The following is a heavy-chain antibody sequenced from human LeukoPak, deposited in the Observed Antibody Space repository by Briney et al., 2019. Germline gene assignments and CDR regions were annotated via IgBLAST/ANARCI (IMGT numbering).Heavy chain of an antibody. D-gene: IGHD2-2*01. Sequence: PSETLSLTCTVSGGSISSSSYYWGWIRQPPGKGLEWIGSIYYRGSTYYNPSLKSRVTISVDTSKNQFSLKLSSVTAADTAVYYCARQPIGYCSSTSCYWWGQGTLVTVSS. J-gene: IGHJ4*02. V-gene: IGHV4-39*01. CDR3: ARQPIGYCSSTSCYW. CDR2: IYYRGST. CDR1: GGSISSSSYY.